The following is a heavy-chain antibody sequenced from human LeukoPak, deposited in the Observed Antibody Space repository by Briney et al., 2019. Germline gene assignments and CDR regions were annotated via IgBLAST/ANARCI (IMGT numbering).Heavy chain of an antibody. Sequence: ASVKVSCKASGGTFSSYAISWVRQAPGQGLEWMGRIIPIFGTANYAQKFQGRVTITTDESTSTAYMELSSLRSEDTAVYYCARGEMATIPLGYWGQGTLVTVSS. J-gene: IGHJ4*02. CDR3: ARGEMATIPLGY. V-gene: IGHV1-69*05. CDR2: IIPIFGTA. D-gene: IGHD5-24*01. CDR1: GGTFSSYA.